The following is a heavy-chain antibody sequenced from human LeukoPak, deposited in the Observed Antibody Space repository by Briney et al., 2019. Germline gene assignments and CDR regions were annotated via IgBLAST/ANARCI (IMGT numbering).Heavy chain of an antibody. D-gene: IGHD2-15*01. Sequence: PPGTLSLTCAVSGGSISSSNWWSWVRQPPGKGLEWIGEIYHSGSTNYNPSLKSRVTISVDKSKNQFSLKLSSVTAADTAVYYCARAVALGYCSGGSCYPVGAFDIWGQGTMVTVSS. J-gene: IGHJ3*02. CDR2: IYHSGST. CDR3: ARAVALGYCSGGSCYPVGAFDI. V-gene: IGHV4-4*03. CDR1: GGSISSSNW.